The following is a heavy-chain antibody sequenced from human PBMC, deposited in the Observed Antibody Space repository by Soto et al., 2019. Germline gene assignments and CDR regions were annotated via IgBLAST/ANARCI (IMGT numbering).Heavy chain of an antibody. D-gene: IGHD4-17*01. V-gene: IGHV4-30-4*01. Sequence: PSETLSLTCTVSGGSISSDDYYWSWIRQPPGKGLEWIGYISYSGNTYYNPSLQSRVAISVDTSKNQFSLKLISVTAADTAVYYRARASTVTTGAKFDSWGQGALVTVSS. CDR3: ARASTVTTGAKFDS. CDR1: GGSISSDDYY. J-gene: IGHJ5*01. CDR2: ISYSGNT.